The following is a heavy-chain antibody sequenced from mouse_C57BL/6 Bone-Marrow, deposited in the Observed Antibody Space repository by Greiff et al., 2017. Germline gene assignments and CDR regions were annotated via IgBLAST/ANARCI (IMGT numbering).Heavy chain of an antibody. CDR1: GYTFTDYY. Sequence: QVQLQQSGAELVRPGASVKLSCKASGYTFTDYYINWVKQRPGQGLEWIARIYPGSGNTYYNEKFKGKATLTAEKSSSTAYMQLSSLTSEGSAVYFCARGLSRWGQGTTLTVSS. D-gene: IGHD3-3*01. CDR3: ARGLSR. V-gene: IGHV1-76*01. J-gene: IGHJ2*01. CDR2: IYPGSGNT.